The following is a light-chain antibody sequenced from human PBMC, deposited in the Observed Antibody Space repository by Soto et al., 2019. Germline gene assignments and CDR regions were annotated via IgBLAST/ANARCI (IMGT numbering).Light chain of an antibody. CDR2: GAS. CDR1: QSVSSN. J-gene: IGKJ1*01. CDR3: QQCGGSPT. V-gene: IGKV3-15*01. Sequence: EIVMTQSPSTLSVSPGERATLSCRTSQSVSSNLAWYQQKPGQAPRLLIYGASTRATGIPARFSGSGSGTEFTLTISSLQSEDFAMYYCQQCGGSPTCGQGTKVDI.